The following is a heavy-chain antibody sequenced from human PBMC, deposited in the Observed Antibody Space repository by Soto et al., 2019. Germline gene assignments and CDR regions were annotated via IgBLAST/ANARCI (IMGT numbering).Heavy chain of an antibody. Sequence: GGSLRLSCAASGFTSSSYGMHWVRQAPGKGLEWVAVIWYDGSNKYYADSVKGRFTISRDNSKNTLYLQMNSLRAEDTAVYYCARDPVAARYYYYYGMDVWGQGTTVTVSS. V-gene: IGHV3-33*01. CDR3: ARDPVAARYYYYYGMDV. D-gene: IGHD6-6*01. J-gene: IGHJ6*02. CDR2: IWYDGSNK. CDR1: GFTSSSYG.